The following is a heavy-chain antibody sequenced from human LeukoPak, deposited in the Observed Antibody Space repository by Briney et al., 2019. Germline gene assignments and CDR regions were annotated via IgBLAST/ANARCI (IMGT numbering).Heavy chain of an antibody. Sequence: SETLSLTCAVSGGSISSYCWCWIRQPPGKGLEWIGYIYYSGSTNYNPSLKSRVTISVDTSKNQFSLKLSSVTAADTAVYYCARRASMGSWYFFDYWGQGALVTVSS. J-gene: IGHJ4*02. D-gene: IGHD2-15*01. CDR3: ARRASMGSWYFFDY. V-gene: IGHV4-59*08. CDR1: GGSISSYC. CDR2: IYYSGST.